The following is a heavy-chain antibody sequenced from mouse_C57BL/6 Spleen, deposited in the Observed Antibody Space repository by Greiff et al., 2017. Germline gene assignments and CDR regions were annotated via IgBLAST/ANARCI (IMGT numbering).Heavy chain of an antibody. D-gene: IGHD2-5*01. CDR1: GYTFTSYW. CDR3: ARDRDSNDAY. Sequence: QVQLQQPGAELVKPGASVKLSCKASGYTFTSYWMQWVKQRPGQGLECIGEIDPSDSYTNYNQKFKGKATLTVDTSSSTAYMQLSSLTSEDSAVYYCARDRDSNDAYWGQGTLVTVSA. CDR2: IDPSDSYT. J-gene: IGHJ3*01. V-gene: IGHV1-50*01.